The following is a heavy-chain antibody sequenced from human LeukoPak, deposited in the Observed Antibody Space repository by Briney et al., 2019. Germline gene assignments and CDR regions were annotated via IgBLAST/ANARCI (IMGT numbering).Heavy chain of an antibody. Sequence: PGGSLRLSYAASGFTFSSYSMNWVRQAPGKGLEWVSSISSSSSYIYYADSVKGRFTISRDNAKNSLYLQMNSLRAEDTAVYYCARDLLAAAGTAYWGQGTLVTVSS. J-gene: IGHJ4*02. CDR1: GFTFSSYS. CDR3: ARDLLAAAGTAY. CDR2: ISSSSSYI. V-gene: IGHV3-21*01. D-gene: IGHD6-13*01.